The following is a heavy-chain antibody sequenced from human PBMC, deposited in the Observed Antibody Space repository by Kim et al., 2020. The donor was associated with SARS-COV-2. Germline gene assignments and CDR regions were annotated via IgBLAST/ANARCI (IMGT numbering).Heavy chain of an antibody. V-gene: IGHV4-39*01. Sequence: SETLSLTCTVSGGSISSSSYYWGWIRQPPGKGLEWIGSIYYSGSTYYNPSLKSRVTISVDTSKNQFSLKLSSVTAADTAVYYCAKFYCGGDCYPDYWGQGTLVTVSS. CDR2: IYYSGST. J-gene: IGHJ4*02. D-gene: IGHD2-21*02. CDR1: GGSISSSSYY. CDR3: AKFYCGGDCYPDY.